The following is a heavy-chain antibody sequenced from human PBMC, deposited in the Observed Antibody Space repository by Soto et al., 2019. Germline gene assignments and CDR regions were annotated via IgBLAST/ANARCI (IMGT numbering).Heavy chain of an antibody. CDR2: ISSSSSYI. D-gene: IGHD4-17*01. V-gene: IGHV3-21*01. CDR3: ARDALTYDYGDPPAGAFDI. Sequence: GGSLRLSCAASGFTFSSYSMNWVRQAPGKGLEWVSSISSSSSYIYYADSVKGRFTISRDNAKNSLYLQMNSLRAEDTAVYYCARDALTYDYGDPPAGAFDIWGQGTMVTVSS. CDR1: GFTFSSYS. J-gene: IGHJ3*02.